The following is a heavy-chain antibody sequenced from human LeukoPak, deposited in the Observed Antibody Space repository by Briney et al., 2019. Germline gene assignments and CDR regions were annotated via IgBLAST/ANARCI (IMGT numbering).Heavy chain of an antibody. J-gene: IGHJ4*02. CDR1: GFTFSDYY. D-gene: IGHD1-1*01. Sequence: GGSLRLSCAVSGFTFSDYYMSWIRQAPGKGLEWVSYISSSGSTIYYADSVKGRFTISRDNAKNSLFLQMNSLRAEDTAIYYCARSLTTLTYEGYWGQGTLVTVSS. CDR3: ARSLTTLTYEGY. CDR2: ISSSGSTI. V-gene: IGHV3-11*04.